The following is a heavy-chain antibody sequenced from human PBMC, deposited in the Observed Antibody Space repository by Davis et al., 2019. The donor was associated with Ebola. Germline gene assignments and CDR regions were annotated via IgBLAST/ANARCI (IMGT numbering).Heavy chain of an antibody. CDR3: ARGDSHAFDI. Sequence: GESLKISCAGSRFTFSSYWMHWVRQAPGKGLVWVSRINSDGSSTRFADSVKGRFTISRDNAKNTLYLQMNSRRAEETAVYYCARGDSHAFDIWGQGTMVTVSS. V-gene: IGHV3-74*01. CDR2: INSDGSST. CDR1: RFTFSSYW. J-gene: IGHJ3*02.